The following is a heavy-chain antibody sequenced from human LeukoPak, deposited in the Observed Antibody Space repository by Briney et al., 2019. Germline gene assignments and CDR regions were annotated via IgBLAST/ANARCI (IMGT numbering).Heavy chain of an antibody. CDR3: ATETNGRHYDY. CDR2: IGPTGSDR. J-gene: IGHJ4*02. CDR1: GLTFSTSG. Sequence: GGSLRLSCTASGLTFSTSGFNWVRQAPGKGLEGVASIGPTGSDRYHAESIKGRFTISRDNANNFLYLQMNSLRAEDTAVYYCATETNGRHYDYWGQGTLLTVSS. D-gene: IGHD1-14*01. V-gene: IGHV3-21*06.